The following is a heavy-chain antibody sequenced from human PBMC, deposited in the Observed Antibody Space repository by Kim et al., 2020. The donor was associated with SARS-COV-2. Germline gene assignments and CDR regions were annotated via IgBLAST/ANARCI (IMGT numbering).Heavy chain of an antibody. CDR1: GYTFTSYA. CDR2: INTNTGNP. D-gene: IGHD6-19*01. J-gene: IGHJ4*02. V-gene: IGHV7-4-1*02. CDR3: AREMRPWLATPGIDY. Sequence: ASVKVSCKASGYTFTSYAMNWVRQAPGQGLEWMGWINTNTGNPTYAQGFTGRFVFSLDTSVSTAYLQISSLKAEDTAVYYCAREMRPWLATPGIDYWGQGTLVTVSS.